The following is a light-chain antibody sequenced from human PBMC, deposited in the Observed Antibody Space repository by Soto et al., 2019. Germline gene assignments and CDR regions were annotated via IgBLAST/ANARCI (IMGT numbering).Light chain of an antibody. CDR3: QQYTTSSWT. CDR2: DAS. J-gene: IGKJ1*01. Sequence: EIVLTQSPDTLSLSPGERATLTCRASQSVTNYIAWYQQRPGQAPRLLIYDASNRATGVPARFSGSGSGTDFTLTISRLEPEDFAVYYCQQYTTSSWTFGQGTKVDIK. CDR1: QSVTNY. V-gene: IGKV3-11*01.